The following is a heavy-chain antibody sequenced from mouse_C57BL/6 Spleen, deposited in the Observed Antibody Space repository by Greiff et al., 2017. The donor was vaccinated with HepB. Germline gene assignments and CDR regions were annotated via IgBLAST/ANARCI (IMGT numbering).Heavy chain of an antibody. CDR3: TSCFDY. J-gene: IGHJ2*01. CDR2: IDPETGGT. V-gene: IGHV1-15*01. CDR1: GYTFTDYE. Sequence: QVQLKQSGAELVRPGASVTLSCKASGYTFTDYEMHWVKQTPVHGLEWIGAIDPETGGTAYNQKFKGKAILTADKSSSTAYMELRSLTSEDSAVYYCTSCFDYWGQGTTLTVSS.